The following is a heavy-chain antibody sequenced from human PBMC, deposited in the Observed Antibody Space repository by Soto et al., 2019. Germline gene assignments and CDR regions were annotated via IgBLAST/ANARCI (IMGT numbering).Heavy chain of an antibody. CDR2: IKSKTDGGTT. D-gene: IGHD3-22*01. V-gene: IGHV3-15*01. J-gene: IGHJ4*02. Sequence: PGGSLRLSCAASGFTFSNAWMSWVRQAPGKGLEWVGRIKSKTDGGTTDYAAPVKGRFTISRDDSKNTLYLQMNSLKTEDTAVYYCRITMIVVLTRDPIDYWGQGTLVTVSS. CDR1: GFTFSNAW. CDR3: RITMIVVLTRDPIDY.